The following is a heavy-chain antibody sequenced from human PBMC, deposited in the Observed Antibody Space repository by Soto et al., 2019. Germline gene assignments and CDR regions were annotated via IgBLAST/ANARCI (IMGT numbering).Heavy chain of an antibody. CDR2: IIPIFGTA. Sequence: SVKVSCKASGGTFSSYAISWVRQAPGQGLEWMGGIIPIFGTANYAQKFQGRVTITADKSTSTAYMELSSLRSEDTAVYYCASGYFSSTSCYPVDYWGQGTLVTVSS. CDR3: ASGYFSSTSCYPVDY. D-gene: IGHD2-2*03. CDR1: GGTFSSYA. V-gene: IGHV1-69*06. J-gene: IGHJ4*02.